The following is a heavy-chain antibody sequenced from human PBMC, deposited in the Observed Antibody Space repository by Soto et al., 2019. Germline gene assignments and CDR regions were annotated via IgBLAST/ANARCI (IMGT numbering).Heavy chain of an antibody. CDR2: IYYSGST. Sequence: PSETLSLTCTVPGVSISIDGFYWSWLRQHPGKGLEWFGYIYYSGSTYSNPSLKSRATISVDTSNNQFSLKLSPVAAADTAVYYCARTPMPWGQGALVTVSS. D-gene: IGHD2-2*01. CDR3: ARTPMP. J-gene: IGHJ5*02. V-gene: IGHV4-31*03. CDR1: GVSISIDGFY.